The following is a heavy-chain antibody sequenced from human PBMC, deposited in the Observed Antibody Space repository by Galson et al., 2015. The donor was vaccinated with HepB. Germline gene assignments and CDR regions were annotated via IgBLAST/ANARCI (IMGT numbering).Heavy chain of an antibody. CDR3: TTDLNYYYDSSGYYYTPSFDY. D-gene: IGHD3-22*01. Sequence: SLRLSCAASGFTFSNAWMSWVRQAPGKGLEWVGRIKSKTDGGTTDYAAPVKGRFTISRDDSKNTLYLQMNSLKTEDTAVYYCTTDLNYYYDSSGYYYTPSFDYWGQGTLVTVSS. CDR1: GFTFSNAW. CDR2: IKSKTDGGTT. V-gene: IGHV3-15*01. J-gene: IGHJ4*02.